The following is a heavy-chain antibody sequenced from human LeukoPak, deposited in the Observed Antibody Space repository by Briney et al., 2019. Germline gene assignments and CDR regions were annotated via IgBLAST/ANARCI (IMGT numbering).Heavy chain of an antibody. CDR1: GYSFSSHY. CDR3: ARAAATGTHNWFDP. CDR2: INPSGGST. V-gene: IGHV1-46*01. J-gene: IGHJ5*02. D-gene: IGHD6-13*01. Sequence: ASVKVSCKASGYSFSSHYMHWVRQAPGQGLEWMGIINPSGGSTSYAQKFQGRVTLTRDTSTSTVYMEVSSLRPEDTAVYYCARAAATGTHNWFDPWGQGTLVTVSS.